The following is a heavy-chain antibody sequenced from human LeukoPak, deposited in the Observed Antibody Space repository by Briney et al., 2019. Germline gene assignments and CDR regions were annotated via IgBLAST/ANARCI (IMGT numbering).Heavy chain of an antibody. CDR2: IRYDGSNK. CDR1: GFTFSSYG. CDR3: AKDGGSSSDYYYHYMDV. D-gene: IGHD6-6*01. J-gene: IGHJ6*03. Sequence: PGGSLRLSCAVSGFTFSSYGMHWVRQAPGKGLEWVAFIRYDGSNKYYADSVKGRFTISRDNSKNTLYLQMNSLRAEDTAVYYCAKDGGSSSDYYYHYMDVWGKGTTVTVSS. V-gene: IGHV3-30*02.